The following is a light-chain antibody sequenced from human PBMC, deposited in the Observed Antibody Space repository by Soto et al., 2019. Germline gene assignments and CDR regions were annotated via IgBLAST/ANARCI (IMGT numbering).Light chain of an antibody. CDR2: GVT. J-gene: IGLJ2*01. Sequence: QSALTQPASVSGSPGQSITISCTGTSSDVGGYNYVSWYQQHPGKAPKLMIYGVTNRPSGVSNRFSGSKSGNTASLTIIGLLAEEEADYYCSSYTSSSTRSVVFGGGTKLTVL. CDR3: SSYTSSSTRSVV. V-gene: IGLV2-14*01. CDR1: SSDVGGYNY.